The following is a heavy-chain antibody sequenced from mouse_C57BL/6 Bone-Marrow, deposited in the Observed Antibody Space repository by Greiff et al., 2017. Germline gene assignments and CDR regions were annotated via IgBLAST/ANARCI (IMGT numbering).Heavy chain of an antibody. CDR2: IHPNSGST. Sequence: VQVVESGAELVKPGASVKLSCKASGYTFTSYWMHWVKQRPGQGLEWIGMIHPNSGSTNYNEKFKSKATLTVDKSSSTAYMQLSSLTSEDSAVYYCARWYNSLGDYWGQGTSVTVSS. J-gene: IGHJ4*01. CDR3: ARWYNSLGDY. CDR1: GYTFTSYW. V-gene: IGHV1-64*01. D-gene: IGHD3-1*01.